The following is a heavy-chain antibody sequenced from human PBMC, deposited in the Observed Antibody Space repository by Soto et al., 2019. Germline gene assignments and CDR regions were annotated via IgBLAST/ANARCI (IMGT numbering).Heavy chain of an antibody. J-gene: IGHJ4*02. Sequence: PSGSLALTCTVSGGSISSGDYYWSWIRQPPGKGLEWIGYIYYSWSTYYNPSLKSRVTIPVDTSKNQFSLKLSSVTAADTAVYYCARAAHYDFWSGYREAFDYWGQGTLVTVSS. CDR1: GGSISSGDYY. D-gene: IGHD3-3*01. V-gene: IGHV4-30-4*01. CDR3: ARAAHYDFWSGYREAFDY. CDR2: IYYSWST.